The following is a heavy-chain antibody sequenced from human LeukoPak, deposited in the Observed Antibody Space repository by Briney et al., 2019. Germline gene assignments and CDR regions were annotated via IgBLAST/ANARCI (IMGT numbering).Heavy chain of an antibody. D-gene: IGHD4-17*01. J-gene: IGHJ6*02. Sequence: GESLKISCKGSGYSFTNYWIGWVRQMPGKGLEWMGIIYPGDSDTRCSPSFRGQVTISADKSISTAYLQWNSLKASDTAMCYCAREAVAGTVTTIYYYYGMDVWGQGTTVTVSS. CDR1: GYSFTNYW. CDR2: IYPGDSDT. CDR3: AREAVAGTVTTIYYYYGMDV. V-gene: IGHV5-51*01.